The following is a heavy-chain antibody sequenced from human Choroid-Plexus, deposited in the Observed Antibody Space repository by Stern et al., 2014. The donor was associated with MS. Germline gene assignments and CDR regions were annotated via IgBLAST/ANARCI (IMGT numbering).Heavy chain of an antibody. D-gene: IGHD6-19*01. V-gene: IGHV5-51*03. CDR2: IYPGDSDT. Sequence: EVQLVQSGAEVKKPGESLKISCKGSGYRFSSYWIGWVRQMPGKGLEWMGIIYPGDSDTRYSPSFQGQVTISADKSISTAYLQWSSLKASDAAMYYCARRGIAVGDAFDIWGQGTMVTVSS. J-gene: IGHJ3*02. CDR3: ARRGIAVGDAFDI. CDR1: GYRFSSYW.